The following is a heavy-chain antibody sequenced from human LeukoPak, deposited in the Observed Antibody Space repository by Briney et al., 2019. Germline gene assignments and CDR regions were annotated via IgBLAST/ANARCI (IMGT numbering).Heavy chain of an antibody. J-gene: IGHJ4*02. V-gene: IGHV4-34*01. CDR1: GGSFSGYY. CDR2: INHSGST. Sequence: SETLSLTCAVYGGSFSGYYWSWIRQPPGKGLEWIGEINHSGSTNYNPSLKSRVTISVDTSKNQFSLKLSSVTAADTAVYYCARDSEMDYDSSGYNFDYWGQGTLVTVSS. CDR3: ARDSEMDYDSSGYNFDY. D-gene: IGHD3-22*01.